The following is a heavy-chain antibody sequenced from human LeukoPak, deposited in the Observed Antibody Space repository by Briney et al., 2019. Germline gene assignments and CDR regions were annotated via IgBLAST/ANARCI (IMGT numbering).Heavy chain of an antibody. CDR2: IDQGGSGK. J-gene: IGHJ5*02. Sequence: GGSLRLSCAASGFTFSSNWMSWVRQATGKGLEWVANIDQGGSGKYYVDSVKGRFTISRDNAKNSLYLQMNSLRAEDTAVYYCARVVAAITNWFDPWGQGTLVTVSS. CDR1: GFTFSSNW. CDR3: ARVVAAITNWFDP. D-gene: IGHD2-21*02. V-gene: IGHV3-7*03.